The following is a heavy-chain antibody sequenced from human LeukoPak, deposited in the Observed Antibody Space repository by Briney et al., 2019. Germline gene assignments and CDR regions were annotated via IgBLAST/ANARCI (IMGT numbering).Heavy chain of an antibody. CDR2: INGSGGST. CDR1: GFTFSTFA. J-gene: IGHJ5*02. Sequence: GGSLRLSCAASGFTFSTFAMSWVRQAPGKGLEWVSDINGSGGSTYYTDSVKGRFTISRDNSKNTLYLQMNSLRAEDTAIYYCAKKYSTGPDPWGQGTLVTVSS. V-gene: IGHV3-23*01. D-gene: IGHD1-26*01. CDR3: AKKYSTGPDP.